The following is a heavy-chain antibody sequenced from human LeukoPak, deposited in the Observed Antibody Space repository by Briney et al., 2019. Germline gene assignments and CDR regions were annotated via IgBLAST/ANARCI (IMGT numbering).Heavy chain of an antibody. V-gene: IGHV3-72*01. CDR3: ARVHGWAFDY. J-gene: IGHJ4*02. Sequence: NPGGSLRLSCVASGFTFSDHYMDWVRQAPGKGLEWVCRIRHKADGYTTEYAASVRGRFTISRDDSKNSLYLQLNSLKTEDTAVYYCARVHGWAFDYWGQGAPVTVSS. CDR1: GFTFSDHY. D-gene: IGHD3-10*01. CDR2: IRHKADGYTT.